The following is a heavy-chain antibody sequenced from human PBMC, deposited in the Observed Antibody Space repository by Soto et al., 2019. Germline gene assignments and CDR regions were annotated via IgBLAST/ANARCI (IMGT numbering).Heavy chain of an antibody. Sequence: GGSLRLSCAASGFTFNSYSMNWVRQAPGRGLEWVSYISSSSTIYYADSVKGRFTISRDNAKNSLYLQMNSLRDEDTAVYYCARAGYYGSGILLWGQGTLVTVSS. J-gene: IGHJ4*02. CDR1: GFTFNSYS. CDR2: ISSSSTI. CDR3: ARAGYYGSGILL. D-gene: IGHD3-10*01. V-gene: IGHV3-48*02.